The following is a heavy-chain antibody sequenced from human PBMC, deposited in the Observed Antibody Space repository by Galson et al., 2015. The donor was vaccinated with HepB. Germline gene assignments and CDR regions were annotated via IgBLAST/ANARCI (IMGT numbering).Heavy chain of an antibody. V-gene: IGHV3-66*01. D-gene: IGHD3-10*01. J-gene: IGHJ4*02. Sequence: SLRLSCAASGFTVSSNYMSWVRQAPGKGLEWVSVIYSGGSTYYADSVKGRFTISRDNSKNTLYLQMNSLRAEDTAVYYCASEGEVSTRGQYYFDYWGQGTLVTVSS. CDR1: GFTVSSNY. CDR3: ASEGEVSTRGQYYFDY. CDR2: IYSGGST.